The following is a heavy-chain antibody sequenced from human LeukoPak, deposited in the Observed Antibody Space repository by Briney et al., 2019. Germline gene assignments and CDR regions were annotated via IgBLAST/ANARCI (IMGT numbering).Heavy chain of an antibody. CDR1: GFTRSSNY. CDR2: IYSGGST. CDR3: ARGAIPSLEYYFDY. J-gene: IGHJ4*02. Sequence: GSLRLSCATSGFTRSSNYMSWVRQAPGKGLEWVSVIYSGGSTYYADSVKGRFTISRDNSKNTLYLQMNSLRAEDTAVYYCARGAIPSLEYYFDYWGQGTLVTVSS. D-gene: IGHD2-2*01. V-gene: IGHV3-53*01.